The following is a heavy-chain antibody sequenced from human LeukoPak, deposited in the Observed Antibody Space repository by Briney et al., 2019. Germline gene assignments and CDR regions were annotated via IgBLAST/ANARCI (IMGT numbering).Heavy chain of an antibody. CDR3: AKTRPLDSSSWSHGDY. CDR2: ISGSGDST. V-gene: IGHV3-23*01. CDR1: GFTFSSYA. D-gene: IGHD6-13*01. J-gene: IGHJ4*02. Sequence: GGSLRLSCAASGFTFSSYAMSWVRQAPGKGLEWVSAISGSGDSTYYGASVKGRFTISRDNSKNTLYLQMNSLRAEDTAVYYCAKTRPLDSSSWSHGDYWGQGTLSPSPQ.